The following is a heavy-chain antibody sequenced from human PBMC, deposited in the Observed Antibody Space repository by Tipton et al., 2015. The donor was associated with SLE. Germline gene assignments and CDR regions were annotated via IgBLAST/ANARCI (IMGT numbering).Heavy chain of an antibody. V-gene: IGHV3-23*03. CDR2: IYSGGSVS. CDR1: GFTVITDY. J-gene: IGHJ2*01. D-gene: IGHD6-6*01. CDR3: VARVDWYFDL. Sequence: SLRLSCEASGFTVITDYMSWVRQAPGRGLEWVSIIYSGGSVSYYGDSVKGRTTFSRDDSKNMLDLEMNSLRVDDTAVYYCVARVDWYFDLWGRGTLVTVSS.